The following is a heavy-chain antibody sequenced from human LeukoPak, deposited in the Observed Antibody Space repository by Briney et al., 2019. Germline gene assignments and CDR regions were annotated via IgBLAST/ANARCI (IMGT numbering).Heavy chain of an antibody. J-gene: IGHJ4*02. V-gene: IGHV3-23*01. Sequence: PGGSLRLSCAASGFTFSSYAMSWVRQAPGKGLEWVSAISGSGGSTYYADSVKGQFTISRDNSKNTLYLQMNSLRAEDTAVYYCAKRRFGELFSPFDYWGQGTLVTVSS. D-gene: IGHD3-10*01. CDR3: AKRRFGELFSPFDY. CDR1: GFTFSSYA. CDR2: ISGSGGST.